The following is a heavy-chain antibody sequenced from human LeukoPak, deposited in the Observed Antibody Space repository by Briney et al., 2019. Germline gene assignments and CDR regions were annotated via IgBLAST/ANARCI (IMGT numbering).Heavy chain of an antibody. D-gene: IGHD3-22*01. CDR3: ARESLSYDSSGYYYERGAFDI. Sequence: HPGGSLRLSCAASGFTVSSNYMSWVRQAPGKGLEWVPVIYSGGSTYYADSVKGRFTISRDNSKNTLYLQMNSLRAEDTAVYYCARESLSYDSSGYYYERGAFDIWGQGTMVTVSS. CDR1: GFTVSSNY. CDR2: IYSGGST. V-gene: IGHV3-66*01. J-gene: IGHJ3*02.